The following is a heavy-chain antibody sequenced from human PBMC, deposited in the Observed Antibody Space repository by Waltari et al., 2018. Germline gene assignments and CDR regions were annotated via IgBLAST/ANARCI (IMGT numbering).Heavy chain of an antibody. Sequence: QVQLVQSGAEVKKPGASVKVSCKASGYTFTSYAMHWVRQAPGQRLEWMGWINAGNGNTKYSQKFQGRVTITRDTTASTAYMELSSLRSEDTAGYYCAGLYYYDSSGYFQAYDYWGQGTLVTVSS. CDR3: AGLYYYDSSGYFQAYDY. D-gene: IGHD3-22*01. CDR2: INAGNGNT. V-gene: IGHV1-3*01. CDR1: GYTFTSYA. J-gene: IGHJ4*02.